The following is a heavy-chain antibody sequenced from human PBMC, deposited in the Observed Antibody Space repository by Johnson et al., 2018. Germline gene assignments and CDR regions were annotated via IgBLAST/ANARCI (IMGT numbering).Heavy chain of an antibody. V-gene: IGHV1-69*01. CDR2: IIPIFGTA. Sequence: QVQLVESGAEVKKXGSSVKVXCKASGGTFSSYAISWVRQAPGQGLEWMGGIIPIFGTANYAQKFQGRVTITADESTSTAYMELSSLRSEDTAVYYCARDKLSGRPYYYYGMDVWGQGTMVTVSS. CDR1: GGTFSSYA. CDR3: ARDKLSGRPYYYYGMDV. J-gene: IGHJ6*02. D-gene: IGHD6-25*01.